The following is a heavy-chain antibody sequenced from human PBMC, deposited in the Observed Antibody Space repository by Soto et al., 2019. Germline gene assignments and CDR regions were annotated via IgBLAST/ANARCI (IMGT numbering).Heavy chain of an antibody. Sequence: SETLSLTCTVSGGSVSSGSYYWSWIRQPPXKGLEWIGYIYYSGSTNYNPSLKSRVTISVDTSKNQFSLKLSSVTAADTAVYYCARVVYCSSTSCHPDDAFDIWGQGTMVTVSS. CDR3: ARVVYCSSTSCHPDDAFDI. CDR2: IYYSGST. CDR1: GGSVSSGSYY. V-gene: IGHV4-61*01. D-gene: IGHD2-2*01. J-gene: IGHJ3*02.